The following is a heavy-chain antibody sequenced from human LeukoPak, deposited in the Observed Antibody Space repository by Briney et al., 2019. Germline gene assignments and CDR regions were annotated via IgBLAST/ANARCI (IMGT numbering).Heavy chain of an antibody. J-gene: IGHJ4*02. CDR2: ISSSSSTI. CDR1: GFTFSSRS. CDR3: ARDVVVTAIRRIFDY. V-gene: IGHV3-48*04. Sequence: GGSLRLSCAASGFTFSSRSMNWVRQAPGKGLEWVSYISSSSSTIYYADSVKGRFTISRDNAKNSLYLQMNSLRAEDTAVYYCARDVVVTAIRRIFDYWGQGTLVTVSS. D-gene: IGHD2-21*02.